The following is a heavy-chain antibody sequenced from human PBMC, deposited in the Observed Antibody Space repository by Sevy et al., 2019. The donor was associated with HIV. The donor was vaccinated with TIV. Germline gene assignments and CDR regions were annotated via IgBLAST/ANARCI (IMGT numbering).Heavy chain of an antibody. Sequence: GGSLRLSCAVSGMTFSTYNMNWVRQAPGKGLEWISYISTDSTTKYYADSVKGRFTISRDNAKNTAYLQMNNLRTDDTAVYYCARVAVEYCTDDCYHRFDYWGQGTQVTVSS. CDR3: ARVAVEYCTDDCYHRFDY. J-gene: IGHJ4*02. D-gene: IGHD2-21*02. CDR1: GMTFSTYN. V-gene: IGHV3-48*01. CDR2: ISTDSTTK.